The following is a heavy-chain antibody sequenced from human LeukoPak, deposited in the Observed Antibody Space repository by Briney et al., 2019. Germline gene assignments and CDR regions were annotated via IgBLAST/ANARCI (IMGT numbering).Heavy chain of an antibody. Sequence: GGSLRLSCAASGFTSSSDAMSWVRQAPGKGLEWVVVISYVGSNKYYADSVKGRFTISRDNSKNTLYLQMNSLRAEDTAVYYCARDSLGGIAVAGGDYWGQGTLVTVSS. CDR1: GFTSSSDA. CDR2: ISYVGSNK. V-gene: IGHV3-30-3*01. J-gene: IGHJ4*02. D-gene: IGHD6-19*01. CDR3: ARDSLGGIAVAGGDY.